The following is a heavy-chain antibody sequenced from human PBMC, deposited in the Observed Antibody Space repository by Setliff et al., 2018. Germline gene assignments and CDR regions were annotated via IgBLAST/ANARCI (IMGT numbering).Heavy chain of an antibody. J-gene: IGHJ3*02. CDR1: GYTFTSYY. CDR3: AREAAGRTGSWAVNAFDI. CDR2: INPSGGNT. D-gene: IGHD3-10*01. V-gene: IGHV1-46*01. Sequence: ASVKVSCKASGYTFTSYYMHWVRQAPGQGLEWMGIINPSGGNTKYSQKFQGRVTITRDTSTSTVYMELSSLTSEDTAVYYCAREAAGRTGSWAVNAFDIWGQGTMVTVSS.